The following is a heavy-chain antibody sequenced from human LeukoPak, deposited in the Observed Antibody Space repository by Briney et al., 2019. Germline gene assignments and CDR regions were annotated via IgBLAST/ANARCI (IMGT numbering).Heavy chain of an antibody. V-gene: IGHV3-30*02. CDR1: GFTFSSYG. Sequence: PGGSLRLSCAASGFTFSSYGMHWVRQAPGKGLEWVAFIRYDGSNKYYADSVKGRFTISRDNSKNTLYLQMNSLRAEDTAVYYCAKDTVDTAMVKSPEGLVDYWGQGTLVTASS. CDR3: AKDTVDTAMVKSPEGLVDY. CDR2: IRYDGSNK. D-gene: IGHD5-18*01. J-gene: IGHJ4*02.